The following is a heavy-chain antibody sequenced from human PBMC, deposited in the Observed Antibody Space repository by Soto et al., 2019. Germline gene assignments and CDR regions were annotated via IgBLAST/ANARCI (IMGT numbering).Heavy chain of an antibody. CDR2: IYYSGST. D-gene: IGHD3-10*01. CDR3: ARQDYGSGRWMLTAVFGY. Sequence: QLQLQESGPGLVKPSETLSLTCTVSGGSISSSSYYWGWIRQPPGKGLEWIGSIYYSGSTYYNPSLKSRVTISVDTSKNQFSLKLSSVTAADTAVYYCARQDYGSGRWMLTAVFGYWGQGTLVTVSS. J-gene: IGHJ4*02. CDR1: GGSISSSSYY. V-gene: IGHV4-39*01.